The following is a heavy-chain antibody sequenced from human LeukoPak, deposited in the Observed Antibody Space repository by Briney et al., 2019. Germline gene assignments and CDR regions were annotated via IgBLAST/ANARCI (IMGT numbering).Heavy chain of an antibody. V-gene: IGHV4-34*01. CDR3: ARRATWWVQSQAFDY. Sequence: SETLSLTCAVYGGSFSGYYWSWIRQPPGKGLEWIGEINHGGSTNYNPSLKSRVTISVDTSKNQFSLKLSSVTAADTAVYYCARRATWWVQSQAFDYWGQGTLVTVSS. CDR1: GGSFSGYY. D-gene: IGHD2-15*01. J-gene: IGHJ4*02. CDR2: INHGGST.